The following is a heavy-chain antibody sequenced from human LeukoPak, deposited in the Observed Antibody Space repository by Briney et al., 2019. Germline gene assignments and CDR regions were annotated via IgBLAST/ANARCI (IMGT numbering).Heavy chain of an antibody. V-gene: IGHV3-21*01. J-gene: IGHJ3*02. Sequence: GSLRLPCSASGFTLSSYSIDLVRQAPGKGVEWVSSISSSSCYIYYADSVKGRFTISRDNAKNSLYLQMNSLRAEDTAVYYCARLSTVDAFDIWGQGTMVTVSS. CDR3: ARLSTVDAFDI. D-gene: IGHD4-17*01. CDR1: GFTLSSYS. CDR2: ISSSSCYI.